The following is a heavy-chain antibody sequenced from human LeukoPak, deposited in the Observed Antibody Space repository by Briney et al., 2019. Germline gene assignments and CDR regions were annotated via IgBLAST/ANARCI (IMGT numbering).Heavy chain of an antibody. Sequence: GGSLRLSCAASGFTFSSYWMSWVRKAPGKGLEWVANIKQDGSEKYYVDSVKGRFTISRDNAKNSLYLQMNSLRAEDTAVYYCARDQYGDYYYYYGMDVWGQGTTVTVSS. CDR2: IKQDGSEK. CDR1: GFTFSSYW. J-gene: IGHJ6*02. D-gene: IGHD4-17*01. V-gene: IGHV3-7*01. CDR3: ARDQYGDYYYYYGMDV.